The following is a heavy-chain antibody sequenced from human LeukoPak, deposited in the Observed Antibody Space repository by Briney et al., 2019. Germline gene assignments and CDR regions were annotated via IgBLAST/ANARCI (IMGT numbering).Heavy chain of an antibody. CDR1: GDSISSYY. CDR2: IYYSGST. J-gene: IGHJ3*02. CDR3: ARLYYSDAFDI. Sequence: SETLSLTCTVSGDSISSYYWSWIRQPPGKGLEWIGSIYYSGSTYYNPSLKSRVTISVDTSKNQFSLKLSSVTAADTAVYYCARLYYSDAFDIWGQGTMVTVSS. V-gene: IGHV4-59*12. D-gene: IGHD3-10*01.